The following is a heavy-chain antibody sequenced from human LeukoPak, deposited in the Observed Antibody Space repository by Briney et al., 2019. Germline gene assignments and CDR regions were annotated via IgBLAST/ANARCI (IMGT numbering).Heavy chain of an antibody. CDR2: IYWDDDK. V-gene: IGHV2-5*02. J-gene: IGHJ3*01. CDR1: GFSLTTSGVG. CDR3: AHKMDDNNGYFAFDV. D-gene: IGHD3-22*01. Sequence: ESGPTLVNPTQTLTLTCTFSGFSLTTSGVGVGWIRQPPGKALEWLALIYWDDDKRYSPSLQSRVTITKDTSKNQVVLTMTNMDPVDAATYYCAHKMDDNNGYFAFDVWGQGTMVTVSS.